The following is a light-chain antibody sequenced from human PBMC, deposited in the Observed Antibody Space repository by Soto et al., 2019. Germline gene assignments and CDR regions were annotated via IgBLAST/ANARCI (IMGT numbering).Light chain of an antibody. CDR1: QSVSSY. CDR2: DAS. J-gene: IGKJ3*01. Sequence: EIVLTQSPATLSLSPGARATLSCRASQSVSSYLAWYQQKPGQAPRLLIYDASNRAAGIPARFSGSGSGTDFTLTSSSLDPEDFAVYYCQQRSNWPPFTFGPWTKVDMK. V-gene: IGKV3-11*01. CDR3: QQRSNWPPFT.